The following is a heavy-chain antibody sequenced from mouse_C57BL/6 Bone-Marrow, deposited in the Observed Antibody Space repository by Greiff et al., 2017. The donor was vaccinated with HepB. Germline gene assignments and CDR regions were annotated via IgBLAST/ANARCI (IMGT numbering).Heavy chain of an antibody. V-gene: IGHV1-62-2*01. CDR2: FYPGSGSI. Sequence: QVQLQQPGAELVKPGASVKLSCKASGYTFTEYTIHWVKQRSGQGLEWIGWFYPGSGSIKYNEKFKDKATLTADKSSSTVYMELSRLTSEDSAVYFCARHGKGYYGSSLYYFDYWGQGTTLTVSS. D-gene: IGHD1-1*01. CDR3: ARHGKGYYGSSLYYFDY. CDR1: GYTFTEYT. J-gene: IGHJ2*01.